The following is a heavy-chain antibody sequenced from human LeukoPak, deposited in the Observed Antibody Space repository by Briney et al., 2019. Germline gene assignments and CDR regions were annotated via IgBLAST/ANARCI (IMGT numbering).Heavy chain of an antibody. CDR1: GGSISSSSYY. D-gene: IGHD3-9*01. V-gene: IGHV4-39*07. Sequence: SETLSLTCTVSGGSISSSSYYWGWIRQPPGKGLEWIGEINHSGSSNYNPSLKSRVTISVDTSKNQFSLKLSSVTAADTAVYYCARRRYYDILTGKRGLYFDYWGQGTLVTVSS. CDR2: INHSGSS. CDR3: ARRRYYDILTGKRGLYFDY. J-gene: IGHJ4*02.